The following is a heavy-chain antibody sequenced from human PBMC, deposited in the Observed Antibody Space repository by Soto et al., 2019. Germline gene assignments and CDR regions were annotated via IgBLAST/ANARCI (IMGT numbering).Heavy chain of an antibody. CDR1: GGTFSSYT. J-gene: IGHJ4*02. CDR3: ATKIIRYDILTGPPDY. Sequence: GASVKVSCKASGGTFSSYTISWVRQAPGKGLEWMGGFDPEDGETIYAQKFQGRVTMTEDTSTDTAYMELSSLRFEDTAVYYCATKIIRYDILTGPPDYWGQGTLVTVSS. CDR2: FDPEDGET. D-gene: IGHD3-9*01. V-gene: IGHV1-24*01.